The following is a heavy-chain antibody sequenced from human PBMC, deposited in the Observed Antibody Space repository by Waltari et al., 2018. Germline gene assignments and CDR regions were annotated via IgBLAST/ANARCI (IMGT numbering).Heavy chain of an antibody. CDR3: AKDQAEWLVLDGYFDS. CDR1: GFNFSNYA. CDR2: RSGNGDYT. J-gene: IGHJ4*02. Sequence: EVQLLESGGDLEQPGGSLRISCVGSGFNFSNYAMNWVRQAPGKGWRCVSTRSGNGDYTSYADSVKGRFTISRDNSKNTVFLHMNNLGVEDTAIYFCAKDQAEWLVLDGYFDSWGQGTPVTVSS. D-gene: IGHD6-19*01. V-gene: IGHV3-23*01.